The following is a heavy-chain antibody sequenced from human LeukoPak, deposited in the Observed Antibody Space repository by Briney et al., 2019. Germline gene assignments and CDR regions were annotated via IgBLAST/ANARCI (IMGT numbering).Heavy chain of an antibody. J-gene: IGHJ4*02. Sequence: PGGSLRLSCAASGFTFGSYSMNWVRQAPGKGLEWVSSISSSSSYIYYADSVKGRFTISRDNAKNSLYLQMNSLRAEDTAVYYCARPQHIVVVTALGYWGQGTLVTVSS. V-gene: IGHV3-21*01. CDR2: ISSSSSYI. D-gene: IGHD2-21*02. CDR1: GFTFGSYS. CDR3: ARPQHIVVVTALGY.